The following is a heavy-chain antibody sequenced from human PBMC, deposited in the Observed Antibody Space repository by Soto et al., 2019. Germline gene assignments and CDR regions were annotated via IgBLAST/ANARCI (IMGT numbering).Heavy chain of an antibody. D-gene: IGHD5-18*01. CDR1: GYSFTSYW. J-gene: IGHJ6*02. Sequence: VESLKISCDGSGYSFTSYWISWVRQMPWKGLEWMGNIDPSDSSTNYSPSFQGHVTISADKSINTVYLEWGNLKASDTAMYYCARDGDTTMILLGYYYGMDVWGQGTTVTVSS. CDR2: IDPSDSST. CDR3: ARDGDTTMILLGYYYGMDV. V-gene: IGHV5-10-1*01.